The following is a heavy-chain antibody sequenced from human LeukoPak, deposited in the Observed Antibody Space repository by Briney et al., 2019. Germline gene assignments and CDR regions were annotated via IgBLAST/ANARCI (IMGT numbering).Heavy chain of an antibody. CDR1: GFTFSNAW. Sequence: GGSLRLSCAASGFTFSNAWMSWVRQAPGKGLEWVGRIKSKTDGGTTDYAAPVKGRFTISRDDSKNTLYLQMNSLKAEDTAVYYCTTGQPYDFWSGYPFHWGQGTLVTVSS. CDR3: TTGQPYDFWSGYPFH. J-gene: IGHJ4*02. CDR2: IKSKTDGGTT. D-gene: IGHD3-3*01. V-gene: IGHV3-15*01.